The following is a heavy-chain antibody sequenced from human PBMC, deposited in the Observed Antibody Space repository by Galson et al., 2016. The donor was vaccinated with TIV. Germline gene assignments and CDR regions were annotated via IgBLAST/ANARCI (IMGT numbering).Heavy chain of an antibody. J-gene: IGHJ4*02. CDR1: GHTFTSYD. CDR2: MNPNSGNT. CDR3: AQLVRKCGMTRCYGDHVDY. Sequence: SVKVSCKASGHTFTSYDMNWVRQAPGQGLEWMGRMNPNSGNTGYTQKFQGRVTMTRDTSVSTDYMELTNLRSEDTAVYFCAQLVRKCGMTRCYGDHVDYWGQGTLVTVSS. V-gene: IGHV1-8*01. D-gene: IGHD2-2*01.